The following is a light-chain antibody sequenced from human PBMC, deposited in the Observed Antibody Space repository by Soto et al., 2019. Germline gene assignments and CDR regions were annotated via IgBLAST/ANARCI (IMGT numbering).Light chain of an antibody. CDR1: QSISSY. V-gene: IGKV1-39*01. J-gene: IGKJ2*01. CDR2: AAS. Sequence: DIQMTQSPSSLSASVGDRVTITCRASQSISSYLNWYQQKPGKAPKLLIYAASSLQSGVPSRFSGSGSGTDFTITISSLQPEDFATYSCQQSYSTPRTFGQGTKLEIK. CDR3: QQSYSTPRT.